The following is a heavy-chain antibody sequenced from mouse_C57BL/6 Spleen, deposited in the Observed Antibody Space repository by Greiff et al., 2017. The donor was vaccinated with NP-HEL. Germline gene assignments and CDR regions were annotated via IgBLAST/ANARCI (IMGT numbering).Heavy chain of an antibody. CDR2: INPNYGTT. D-gene: IGHD1-1*01. CDR1: GYSFTDYN. V-gene: IGHV1-39*01. CDR3: ARCHVTTVVPTGAMDY. J-gene: IGHJ4*01. Sequence: EVQLQESGPELVKPGASVKISCKASGYSFTDYNMNWVKQSNGKSLEWIGVINPNYGTTSYNQKFKGKATLTVDQSSSTAYMQLNSLTSEDSAVYYCARCHVTTVVPTGAMDYWGQGTSVTVSS.